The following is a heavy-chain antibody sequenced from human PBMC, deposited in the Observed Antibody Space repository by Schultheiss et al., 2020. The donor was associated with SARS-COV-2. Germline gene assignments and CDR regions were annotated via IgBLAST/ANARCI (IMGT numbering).Heavy chain of an antibody. J-gene: IGHJ5*02. CDR2: MNPNSGHT. Sequence: ASVKVSCKASGYTFTSYGISWVRQATGQGLEWMGWMNPNSGHTGYTQKFQGRVTMTRNTSISTAYMELSSLRSEDTAVYYCSYGSGRNWFDPWGQGTLVTVSS. V-gene: IGHV1-8*02. D-gene: IGHD3-10*01. CDR1: GYTFTSYG. CDR3: SYGSGRNWFDP.